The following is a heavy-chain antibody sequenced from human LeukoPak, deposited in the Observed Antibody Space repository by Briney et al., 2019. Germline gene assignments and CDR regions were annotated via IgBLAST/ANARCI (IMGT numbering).Heavy chain of an antibody. CDR3: AKTSYSSSWCCFEY. Sequence: GRSLRLSCAASGFTFSSYAMYWVRQAPGKGLEWVSAISGSGGSTYYADSVKGRFTISRDNSKNTLYLQVDSLRAEDTAVYYCAKTSYSSSWCCFEYWGQGTLVTVSS. CDR2: ISGSGGST. J-gene: IGHJ4*02. V-gene: IGHV3-23*01. D-gene: IGHD6-13*01. CDR1: GFTFSSYA.